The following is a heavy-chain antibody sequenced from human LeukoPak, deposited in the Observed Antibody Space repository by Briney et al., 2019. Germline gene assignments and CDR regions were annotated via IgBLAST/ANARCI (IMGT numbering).Heavy chain of an antibody. CDR2: IYTSGST. Sequence: SETLSLTCTVSGGSISSSSYYWSWIRQPAGKGLEWIGRIYTSGSTNYNPSLKSRVTMSVDTSKNQFSLKLSSVTAADTAVYYCARDRGIYGSGSYSDYWGQGTLVTVSS. J-gene: IGHJ4*02. CDR1: GGSISSSSYY. D-gene: IGHD3-10*01. V-gene: IGHV4-61*02. CDR3: ARDRGIYGSGSYSDY.